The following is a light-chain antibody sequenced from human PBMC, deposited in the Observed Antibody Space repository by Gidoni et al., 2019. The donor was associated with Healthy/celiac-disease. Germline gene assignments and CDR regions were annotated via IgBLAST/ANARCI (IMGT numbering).Light chain of an antibody. Sequence: DIVMTQSPLSLPVTPGEPASSSCRSSQSLLHSNGYNYLDWYLQKPGQSPQLLNYLGSNRASGVHDRFSGSGSGTDFTLKSSRVEDEDVGVYYCMQALQTRTTFGQGTKLEIK. CDR2: LGS. CDR1: QSLLHSNGYNY. V-gene: IGKV2-28*01. J-gene: IGKJ2*01. CDR3: MQALQTRTT.